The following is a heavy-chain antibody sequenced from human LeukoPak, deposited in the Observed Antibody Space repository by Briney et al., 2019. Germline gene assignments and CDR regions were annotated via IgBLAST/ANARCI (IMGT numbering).Heavy chain of an antibody. D-gene: IGHD6-13*01. J-gene: IGHJ6*03. CDR1: GGSISSYY. CDR3: ARDKGSGSPFYMDV. Sequence: SETLSLTCTVSGGSISSYYWSWIRQPPGEGLEWIGYIYYSGSTNYNPSLKSRVTISVDTSKNQFSLKLSSVTAADTAVYYCARDKGSGSPFYMDVWGKGTTVTVSS. V-gene: IGHV4-59*01. CDR2: IYYSGST.